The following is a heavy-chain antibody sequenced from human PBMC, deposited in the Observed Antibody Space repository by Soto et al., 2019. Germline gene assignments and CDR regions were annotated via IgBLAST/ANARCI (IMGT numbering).Heavy chain of an antibody. CDR1: GFTFSSYA. CDR3: AKDIRFSSSTFDY. J-gene: IGHJ4*02. V-gene: IGHV3-23*01. Sequence: PGGSLRLSCAASGFTFSSYAMSWVRQAPGKGLEWVSSISGSGGGAYYADSVKGRFTISRDNFKNTLYLQMNSLTTEDTAVYYCAKDIRFSSSTFDYWGQGTLVTVSS. CDR2: ISGSGGGA. D-gene: IGHD6-13*01.